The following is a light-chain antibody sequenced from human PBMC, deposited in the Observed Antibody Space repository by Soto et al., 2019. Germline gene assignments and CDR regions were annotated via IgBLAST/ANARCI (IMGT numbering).Light chain of an antibody. CDR3: QHYDSSPLT. V-gene: IGKV3-20*01. CDR2: GAS. CDR1: QSVSSSY. J-gene: IGKJ4*01. Sequence: EIVLTQSPGTLSLSPGERATLSCRASQSVSSSYLAWYQQKPGQAHRLLIYGASSRATGIPDRFSGSGYGTACTLTISRLEHADFAVYYCQHYDSSPLTFGGWTKVEIK.